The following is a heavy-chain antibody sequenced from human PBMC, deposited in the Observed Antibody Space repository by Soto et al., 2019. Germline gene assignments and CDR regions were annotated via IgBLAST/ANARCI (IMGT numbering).Heavy chain of an antibody. CDR3: ATSRGGYYYGSGGNAFDI. CDR1: GSTLTELS. Sequence: ASVKVSCKVSGSTLTELSMHWVRQAPGKGLEWMGGFDPEDGETIYAQKFKGRVTMTEDTSTDTAYMELSSLRSEDTAVYYCATSRGGYYYGSGGNAFDIWGQGTMVSVSS. CDR2: FDPEDGET. J-gene: IGHJ3*02. V-gene: IGHV1-24*01. D-gene: IGHD3-10*01.